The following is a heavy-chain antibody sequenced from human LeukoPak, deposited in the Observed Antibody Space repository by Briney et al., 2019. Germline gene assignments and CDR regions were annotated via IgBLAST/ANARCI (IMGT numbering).Heavy chain of an antibody. CDR2: IYYSGST. J-gene: IGHJ6*02. D-gene: IGHD2-15*01. CDR1: GGPISSYY. CDR3: ARHCSGGSCYPPVYGMDV. V-gene: IGHV4-59*01. Sequence: PSETLSLTCTVSGGPISSYYWSWIRQPPGKGLEWIGYIYYSGSTNYNPSLKSRVTISVDTSKNQFSLKLSSVTAADTAVYYCARHCSGGSCYPPVYGMDVWGQGTTVTVSS.